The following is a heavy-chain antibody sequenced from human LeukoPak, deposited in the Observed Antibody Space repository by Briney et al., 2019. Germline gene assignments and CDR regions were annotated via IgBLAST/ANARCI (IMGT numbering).Heavy chain of an antibody. Sequence: PGGSLRLSCAASGFTFSSYAMHWVRQPPGKGLEWVSAISGSGGSTYYADSVKGRFTISRDNAKNSLYLQMNSLRAEDTALYYCTAAAGLEYFQHWGQGTLVTVSS. CDR2: ISGSGGST. V-gene: IGHV3-23*01. CDR3: TAAAGLEYFQH. D-gene: IGHD6-13*01. CDR1: GFTFSSYA. J-gene: IGHJ1*01.